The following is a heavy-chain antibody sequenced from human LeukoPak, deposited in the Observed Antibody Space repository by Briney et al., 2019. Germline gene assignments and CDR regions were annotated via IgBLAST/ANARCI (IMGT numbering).Heavy chain of an antibody. V-gene: IGHV4-39*01. CDR2: INYSWST. D-gene: IGHD3-9*01. CDR1: GGSISSGSYY. J-gene: IGHJ3*01. CDR3: ARAEDIYRRLDL. Sequence: SETLSLTCTVSGGSISSGSYYWGWIRRPPGKGLEWIGSINYSWSTYYNPSLKSRVTISVDTSKNQFSLKLSSVTAADTAVYYCARAEDIYRRLDLWGEGQWSPSLQ.